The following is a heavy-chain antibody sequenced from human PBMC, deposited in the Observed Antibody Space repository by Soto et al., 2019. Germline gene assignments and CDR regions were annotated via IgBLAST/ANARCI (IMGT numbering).Heavy chain of an antibody. CDR2: IKSKTDGGTT. J-gene: IGHJ6*02. CDR3: RLDYFYYGMDV. Sequence: EVQLVESGGGLVKPGGSLRLSCAASGFSFRNAWMSWVRQAPGKGLEWVGRIKSKTDGGTTDHAAPAKGRFTISRDNSKNTLYLQMNSLKTEDTAVYYCRLDYFYYGMDVWGQGTTVTVSS. V-gene: IGHV3-15*01. CDR1: GFSFRNAW.